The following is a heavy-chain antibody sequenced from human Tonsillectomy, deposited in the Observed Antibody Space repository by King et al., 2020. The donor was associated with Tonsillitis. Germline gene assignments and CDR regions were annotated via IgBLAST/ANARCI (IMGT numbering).Heavy chain of an antibody. Sequence: VQLVESGGGLVQPGGSLRLSCAASGFTFNSYTMSWVRQAPGKGLEWVSAISGSGGSTYYANSVKGRFTISRDNSKNTLYLQMNSLRAEDTAVYYCAKCMLEDIVVKDVWGKGTTVTVSS. J-gene: IGHJ6*04. D-gene: IGHD2-15*01. V-gene: IGHV3-23*04. CDR1: GFTFNSYT. CDR3: AKCMLEDIVVKDV. CDR2: ISGSGGST.